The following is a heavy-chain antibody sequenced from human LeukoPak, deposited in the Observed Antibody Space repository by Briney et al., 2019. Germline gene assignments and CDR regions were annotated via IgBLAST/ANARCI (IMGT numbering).Heavy chain of an antibody. CDR1: GYTFTGYY. Sequence: ASVKVSCKASGYTFTGYYMHWVRQVPGQGLEWMGWISAYNGHTKYALKLQGRVTMTTDASTSTAYMELRSLRSDDTAVYYCARGFPPRMYYDTSGYYSYYFDYWGQGTLVTVSS. J-gene: IGHJ4*02. D-gene: IGHD3-22*01. V-gene: IGHV1-18*04. CDR2: ISAYNGHT. CDR3: ARGFPPRMYYDTSGYYSYYFDY.